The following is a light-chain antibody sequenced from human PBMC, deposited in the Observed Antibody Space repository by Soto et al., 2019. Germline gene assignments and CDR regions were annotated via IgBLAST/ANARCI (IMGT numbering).Light chain of an antibody. CDR1: QSVGSN. V-gene: IGKV3-15*01. Sequence: ERVMTQSPATLSVSPGERATLSCRASQSVGSNLVWYQQRPGQAPRLLIYDASTRAAGIPARFSGSGSGTEFTLTISSLQSEDFAVYYCQQYTNWVRTFGQGTKVDIK. CDR2: DAS. J-gene: IGKJ1*01. CDR3: QQYTNWVRT.